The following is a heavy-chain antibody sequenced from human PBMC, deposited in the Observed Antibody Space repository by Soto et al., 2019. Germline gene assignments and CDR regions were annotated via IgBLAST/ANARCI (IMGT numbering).Heavy chain of an antibody. V-gene: IGHV3-23*01. J-gene: IGHJ4*02. Sequence: PGGSLRLSCAASGFTFRSYAMNWVRQAPGKGPEWVLGISGSGDRAYHANSVKGRFTISRDNSKNTLYLQVNSLRAEDTAVYYCTKGYGVSHSPFDHWGQGTQVTVSS. CDR3: TKGYGVSHSPFDH. CDR1: GFTFRSYA. CDR2: ISGSGDRA. D-gene: IGHD2-8*01.